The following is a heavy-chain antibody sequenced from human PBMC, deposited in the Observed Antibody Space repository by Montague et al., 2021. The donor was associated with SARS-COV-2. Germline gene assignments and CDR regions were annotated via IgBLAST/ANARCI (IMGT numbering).Heavy chain of an antibody. CDR3: ARSAGLVTPDVTYFYYYGMDV. CDR2: ITDDGGTT. Sequence: SLRLSCATSGFTFDEYAMHWVRQAPGKGLEWLSLITDDGGTTYYADSLKGRFTVSRDNTKNSLFLQMNSLTVDDTAYYFCARSAGLVTPDVTYFYYYGMDVWGQGTTVAVSS. J-gene: IGHJ6*02. CDR1: GFTFDEYA. D-gene: IGHD6-13*01. V-gene: IGHV3-43*02.